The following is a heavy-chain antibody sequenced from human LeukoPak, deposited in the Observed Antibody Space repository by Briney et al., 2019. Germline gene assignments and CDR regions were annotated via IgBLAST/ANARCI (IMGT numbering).Heavy chain of an antibody. V-gene: IGHV3-35*01. CDR2: VSWNGSRT. Sequence: GGSLRLSCAASGFTFSNSDMNWVHQAPGKGLEWVSGVSWNGSRTHYADSVKGRFIISRDNSRNTLYLQTNSLRAEDTAVYYCVRNVRGGYCSSTSCYFVHYYYYGMDVWGQGATVTVSS. J-gene: IGHJ6*02. CDR1: GFTFSNSD. D-gene: IGHD2-2*01. CDR3: VRNVRGGYCSSTSCYFVHYYYYGMDV.